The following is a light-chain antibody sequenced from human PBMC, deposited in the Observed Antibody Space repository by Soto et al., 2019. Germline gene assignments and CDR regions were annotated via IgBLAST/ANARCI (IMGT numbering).Light chain of an antibody. V-gene: IGLV2-14*03. J-gene: IGLJ1*01. Sequence: QSALTQPASVSGSPGQSITISCTGTSSDVGAYNFVSWYQQHPGKVPKLMIFDVSSRPSGVSDRFSGSKSGNTASLTISGXXXXXXXXXYCSSYTSSSTHVFGSGTKLTVL. CDR3: SSYTSSSTHV. CDR2: DVS. CDR1: SSDVGAYNF.